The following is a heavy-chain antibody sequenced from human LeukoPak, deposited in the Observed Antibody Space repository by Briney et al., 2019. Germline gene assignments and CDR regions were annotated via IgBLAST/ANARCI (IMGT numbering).Heavy chain of an antibody. CDR1: GFTFSSYE. D-gene: IGHD3-10*01. J-gene: IGHJ4*02. CDR2: ISSSGSTI. CDR3: ARGETDYYGSGSYNDY. V-gene: IGHV3-48*03. Sequence: PGGSLRLSCAASGFTFSSYEMNWVRQAAGKGLEWVSYISSSGSTIYYADSVKGRFTISRDNAKNSLYLQMNSLRAEDTAVYYCARGETDYYGSGSYNDYWGQGTLVTVSS.